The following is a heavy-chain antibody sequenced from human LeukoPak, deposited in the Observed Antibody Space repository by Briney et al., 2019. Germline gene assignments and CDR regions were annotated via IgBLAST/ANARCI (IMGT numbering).Heavy chain of an antibody. J-gene: IGHJ1*01. Sequence: SETLSLTRTVSGGAIDNYYWSWIRQPPGKGLEWIAYVYYSGTINYNSSLESRVTISVDTSKNQFSLRLTSVAAADTAVYYCARHGTAAGPFQLWGQGTLVTVSS. CDR1: GGAIDNYY. V-gene: IGHV4-59*08. D-gene: IGHD2-21*02. CDR2: VYYSGTI. CDR3: ARHGTAAGPFQL.